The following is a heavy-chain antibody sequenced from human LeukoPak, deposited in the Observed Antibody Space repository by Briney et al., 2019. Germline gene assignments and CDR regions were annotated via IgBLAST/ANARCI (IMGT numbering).Heavy chain of an antibody. CDR3: AKDRGYDSSYGMDV. D-gene: IGHD5-12*01. V-gene: IGHV3-23*01. CDR2: ISGSGDTT. J-gene: IGHJ6*02. Sequence: GGSLRLSCAASGIIFSSYGMSWVRQAPGKGLEWVSIISGSGDTTFYAESVKGRFAISRDNSKNTLYLQMNSLRVEDTAVYYCAKDRGYDSSYGMDVWGQGTTVTVSS. CDR1: GIIFSSYG.